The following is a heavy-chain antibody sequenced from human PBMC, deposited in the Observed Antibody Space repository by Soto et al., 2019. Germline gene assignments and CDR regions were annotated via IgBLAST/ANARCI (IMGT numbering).Heavy chain of an antibody. J-gene: IGHJ4*02. CDR2: IYWDDDK. Sequence: QITLNESGPTLVKPTQTLTLTCTFSGFSLTTSGVGVGWIRQSPGKAPEWLALIYWDDDKRYRPSLKSRLTITTDTSKNQVVLTMANWDPADTATYSCAHRVLRTVFGLVTTTAIYFDFWGQGTPVAVSS. D-gene: IGHD3-3*01. CDR1: GFSLTTSGVG. V-gene: IGHV2-5*02. CDR3: AHRVLRTVFGLVTTTAIYFDF.